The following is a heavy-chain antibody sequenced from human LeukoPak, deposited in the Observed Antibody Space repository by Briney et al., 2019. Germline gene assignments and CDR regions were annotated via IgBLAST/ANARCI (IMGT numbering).Heavy chain of an antibody. CDR2: IYSGGNI. CDR1: GFTVSSTY. CDR3: ARDALTDYSRAFDI. J-gene: IGHJ3*02. D-gene: IGHD3-16*01. Sequence: GGSLRLSCAASGFTVSSTYMSWVRQAPGKGLEWVSVIYSGGNIYYIDSVKGRFTISRDTSKNTLYLQMNSLRAEDTAVYYCARDALTDYSRAFDIWGQGTMVTVSS. V-gene: IGHV3-53*01.